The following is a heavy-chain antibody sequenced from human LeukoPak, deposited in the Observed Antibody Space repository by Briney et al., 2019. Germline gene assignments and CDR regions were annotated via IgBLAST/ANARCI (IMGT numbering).Heavy chain of an antibody. Sequence: PGGSLRLSCAASGFTFSTYWMSWVRQAPGKGLEWVANIKQDGSEKNYVDSVKGRFTISRDNAKNSLYLQMNSLRAEDTAVYYCARARYCSSTNCYMDVWGKGTTVTVSS. CDR1: GFTFSTYW. CDR3: ARARYCSSTNCYMDV. V-gene: IGHV3-7*01. D-gene: IGHD2-2*01. CDR2: IKQDGSEK. J-gene: IGHJ6*03.